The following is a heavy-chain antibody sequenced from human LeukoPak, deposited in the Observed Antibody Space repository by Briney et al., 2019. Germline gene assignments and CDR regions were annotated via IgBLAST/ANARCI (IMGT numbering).Heavy chain of an antibody. Sequence: SETLSLTCTVSGGSISSYYWSWIRQPPGKGLEWIGYIYYSGSTNYNPSLKSRITISVDTSKDQFSLKVSSVTAADTAVYYCASNYYGSGSLDYWGQGNLVTVSS. V-gene: IGHV4-59*08. CDR2: IYYSGST. CDR3: ASNYYGSGSLDY. J-gene: IGHJ4*02. CDR1: GGSISSYY. D-gene: IGHD3-10*01.